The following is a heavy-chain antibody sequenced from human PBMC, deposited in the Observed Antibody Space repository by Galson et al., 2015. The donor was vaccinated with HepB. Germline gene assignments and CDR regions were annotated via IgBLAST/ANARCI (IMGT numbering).Heavy chain of an antibody. CDR1: GFTFSSFG. CDR2: IWYDGSKK. D-gene: IGHD4-23*01. CDR3: AKEALPDYGGITGFHF. Sequence: LRLSCAASGFTFSSFGMHWVRQAPGKGLEWVAVIWYDGSKKYYADSVKGRFSISRDTSKNTLYLPMNSLRAEDTAVYYCAKEALPDYGGITGFHFWGQGTLVTVSS. J-gene: IGHJ4*02. V-gene: IGHV3-33*06.